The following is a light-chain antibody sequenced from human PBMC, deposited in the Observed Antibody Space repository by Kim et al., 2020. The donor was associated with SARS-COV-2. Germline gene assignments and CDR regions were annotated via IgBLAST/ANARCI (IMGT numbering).Light chain of an antibody. CDR1: QSVLYSSNNKSY. J-gene: IGKJ4*01. CDR3: QQDYRTPLT. Sequence: DIVMTQSPDSLAVSLGERATINCKSSQSVLYSSNNKSYLAWYQQKPGQPPKLLIYWASTRESGVPDRCSGSGSGTDFTLPISSLQAEDVAVYYCQQDYRTPLTIGGGTKVDIK. V-gene: IGKV4-1*01. CDR2: WAS.